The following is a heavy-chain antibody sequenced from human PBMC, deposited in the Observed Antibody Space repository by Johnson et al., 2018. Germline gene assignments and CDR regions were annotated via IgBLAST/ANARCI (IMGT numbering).Heavy chain of an antibody. D-gene: IGHD3-22*01. CDR1: GFTFSNYA. V-gene: IGHV3-23*04. Sequence: QLVPSGGGLVQPXGSLRLSCAASGFTFSNYAMSWVRHTPGKGPQWVSTIRGSGGTIYFADSVRGRFTLAKDNSNNTLFLPMNSLRAEDTAVYYCAKDRMISYSDRGADAFDVWGQGTMVTVSS. J-gene: IGHJ3*01. CDR3: AKDRMISYSDRGADAFDV. CDR2: IRGSGGTI.